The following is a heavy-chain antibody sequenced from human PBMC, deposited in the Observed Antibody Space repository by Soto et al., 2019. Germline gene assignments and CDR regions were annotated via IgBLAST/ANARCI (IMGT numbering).Heavy chain of an antibody. CDR3: ARANEYTSSSGMDV. V-gene: IGHV6-1*01. D-gene: IGHD6-6*01. J-gene: IGHJ6*02. CDR2: TCYRSKWHN. CDR1: GDSVSSNSAA. Sequence: QVQLQQSGPGLVKPSQTLSLTCAISGDSVSSNSAAWNWIRQSRSRGLEWLGRTCYRSKWHNNYAVSVKSRITINPDTSKNHFSLQLNSVTPEDTAVYYCARANEYTSSSGMDVWGQGTPVTVSS.